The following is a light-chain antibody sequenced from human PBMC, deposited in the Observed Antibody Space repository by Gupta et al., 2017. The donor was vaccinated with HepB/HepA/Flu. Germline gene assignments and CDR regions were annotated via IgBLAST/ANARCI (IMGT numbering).Light chain of an antibody. J-gene: IGKJ5*01. CDR3: QESYHTLS. V-gene: IGKV1-39*01. CDR2: AAS. CDR1: QNIVNY. Sequence: DIQMTQSPFSLAASVGDRVTITCRASQNIVNYLNWYQHKPGKAPKLLLYAASSLQSGVPSRFSGSGSGTDFTLTISSLQPEDFATYYCQESYHTLSFGQGTRVDIK.